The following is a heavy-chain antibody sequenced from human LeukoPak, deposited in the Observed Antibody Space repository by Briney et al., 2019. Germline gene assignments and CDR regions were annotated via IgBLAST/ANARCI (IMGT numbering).Heavy chain of an antibody. CDR2: TSADGTTT. J-gene: IGHJ6*02. Sequence: GGSLRLSCVASGFTFNTYWIHWVRQGPGKGLLWVSLTSADGTTTTYADSVNGRFTVSRDNAKNTLHLQMNSLRAEDAAVYYCARGLAGAYRIMDVWGQGTTVTVS. D-gene: IGHD6-19*01. CDR1: GFTFNTYW. V-gene: IGHV3-74*01. CDR3: ARGLAGAYRIMDV.